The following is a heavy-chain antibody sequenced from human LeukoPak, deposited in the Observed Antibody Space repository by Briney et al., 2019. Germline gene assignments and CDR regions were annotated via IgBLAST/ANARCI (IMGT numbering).Heavy chain of an antibody. CDR3: AKVTMGDVWFDP. CDR2: MHYDGRNI. D-gene: IGHD3-16*01. V-gene: IGHV3-30*02. CDR1: GFTLTSTG. J-gene: IGHJ5*02. Sequence: GGSLRLSCAMSGFTLTSTGMHWVRQASGKGLEWVAFMHYDGRNILYADSVKGRFSISTDNSKNMVYIQMSSMRAEDTAVYYCAKVTMGDVWFDPWGQRTLVTVSS.